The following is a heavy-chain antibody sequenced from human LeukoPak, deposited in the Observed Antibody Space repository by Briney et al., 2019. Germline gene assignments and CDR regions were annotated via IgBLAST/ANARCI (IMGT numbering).Heavy chain of an antibody. V-gene: IGHV1-18*01. CDR2: IGAYNGNT. Sequence: ASVKVSCKASGYTFTSYGISWVRQAPGQGLEWMGWIGAYNGNTNYAQKLQGRVTMTTDTSTSTAYMELRSLRSDDTAVYYCARQDYYDSPSHYWGQGTLVTVSS. CDR1: GYTFTSYG. CDR3: ARQDYYDSPSHY. J-gene: IGHJ4*02. D-gene: IGHD3-22*01.